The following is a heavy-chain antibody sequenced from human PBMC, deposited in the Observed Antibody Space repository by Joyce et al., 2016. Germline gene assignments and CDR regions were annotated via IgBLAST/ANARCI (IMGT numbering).Heavy chain of an antibody. CDR1: GYSFPSHW. J-gene: IGHJ5*02. D-gene: IGHD3-10*02. CDR2: IDPRDSYT. Sequence: EVQLVQSGAEVKKPGESLRISCKGSGYSFPSHWISWVRQMPGKGLEWMGRIDPRDSYTDYSPSFEGHVTISADKTISAAYLQWSSLRASDTAIYYCARHVTDWFDPWGQGTLVTVSS. CDR3: ARHVTDWFDP. V-gene: IGHV5-10-1*03.